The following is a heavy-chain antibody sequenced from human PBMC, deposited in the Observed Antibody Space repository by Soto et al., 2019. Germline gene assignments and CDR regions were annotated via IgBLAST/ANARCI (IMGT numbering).Heavy chain of an antibody. D-gene: IGHD1-1*01. CDR3: ARDQLEGNWFDP. J-gene: IGHJ5*02. CDR2: IYHSGST. Sequence: QLQLQESGSGLVRPSQTLSLTCAVSGGSISSGGYSSNWIRQPPGKGLERIGYIYHSGSTLYNPPLKSRVTVSVDNSKNQFSLKMTSVTAADTAVYYCARDQLEGNWFDPWGQGTLVTVSS. V-gene: IGHV4-30-2*01. CDR1: GGSISSGGYS.